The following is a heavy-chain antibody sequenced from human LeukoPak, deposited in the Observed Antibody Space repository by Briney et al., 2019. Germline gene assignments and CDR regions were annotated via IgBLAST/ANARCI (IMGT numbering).Heavy chain of an antibody. Sequence: PSQTLSLTCTVWGDSISSGGDYWHWLRKRRGKGLEWIGYIFYTGSTYYNPSLKSRVTISVDTSKNQFSLKLSSVTAADTAVYYCARSPGIWNEYGRLEYWGQGALVTVSS. CDR1: GDSISSGGDY. CDR3: ARSPGIWNEYGRLEY. V-gene: IGHV4-31*03. J-gene: IGHJ4*02. D-gene: IGHD1-1*01. CDR2: IFYTGST.